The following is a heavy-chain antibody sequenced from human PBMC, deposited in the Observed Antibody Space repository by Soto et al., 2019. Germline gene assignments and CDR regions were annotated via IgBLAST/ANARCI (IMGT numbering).Heavy chain of an antibody. J-gene: IGHJ4*02. V-gene: IGHV3-23*01. D-gene: IGHD3-10*01. Sequence: GGSLRLSCVASGFTFSSHAMSWVRQAPGKGLEWVSALSGSGGNTYYADSVKGRFTVSRDNPKNTLYMQMNSLRAEDTAVYYCATHRYGSGSFYSSYWGQGTLVTVSS. CDR2: LSGSGGNT. CDR3: ATHRYGSGSFYSSY. CDR1: GFTFSSHA.